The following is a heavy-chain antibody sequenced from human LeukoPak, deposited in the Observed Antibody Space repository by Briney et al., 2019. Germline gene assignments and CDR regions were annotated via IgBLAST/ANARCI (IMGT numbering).Heavy chain of an antibody. J-gene: IGHJ6*03. V-gene: IGHV3-23*01. CDR2: ISGSGGST. Sequence: PGGSLRLSCAASGFTFSSYAMSWVRQAPGKGLEWVSAISGSGGSTYYADSVKGRFTISRDNSKNTLYLQMNSLRAEDTAVYYCARVDGYYYYYMDVWGKGTTVTVSS. CDR3: ARVDGYYYYYMDV. D-gene: IGHD5-24*01. CDR1: GFTFSSYA.